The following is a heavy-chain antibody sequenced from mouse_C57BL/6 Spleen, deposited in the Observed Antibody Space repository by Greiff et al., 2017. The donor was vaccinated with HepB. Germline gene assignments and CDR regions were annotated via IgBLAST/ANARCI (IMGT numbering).Heavy chain of an antibody. CDR2: IHPNSGST. CDR1: GYTFTSYW. D-gene: IGHD2-1*01. V-gene: IGHV1-64*01. Sequence: QVQLQQPGAELVKPGASVKLSCKASGYTFTSYWMHWVKQRPGQGLEWIGMIHPNSGSTNYNEKFKSKATLTVDKSSSTAYMQLSSLTSEDSAVYYCARKGIYFDFDYWGQGTTLTVSS. J-gene: IGHJ2*01. CDR3: ARKGIYFDFDY.